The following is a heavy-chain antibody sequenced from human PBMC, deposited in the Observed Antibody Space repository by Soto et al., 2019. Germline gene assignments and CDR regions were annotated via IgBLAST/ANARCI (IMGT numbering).Heavy chain of an antibody. Sequence: SETLSLTCTVSGGSISSGGYYWSWIRQHPGKGLEWIGYIYYSGSTYYNPSLKSRVTISVDTSKNQFSLKLSSVTAADTAVYYCARRSGIVGAKGAFDIWGQGTMVTVSS. CDR3: ARRSGIVGAKGAFDI. CDR2: IYYSGST. D-gene: IGHD1-26*01. J-gene: IGHJ3*02. V-gene: IGHV4-31*03. CDR1: GGSISSGGYY.